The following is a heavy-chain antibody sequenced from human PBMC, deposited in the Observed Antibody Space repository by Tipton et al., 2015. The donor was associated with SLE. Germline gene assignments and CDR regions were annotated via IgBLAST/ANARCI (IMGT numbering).Heavy chain of an antibody. Sequence: TLSLTCTVSGGSISTSSYYWAWIRQPPGKGLECIGNINYSGTTSYNPSLKSRVTMSVDTSQNQFSLTLRSVTAADTAVYYCARGRNDYSDYLGYYYYMDVWGKGTTVTVSS. CDR1: GGSISTSSYY. V-gene: IGHV4-39*07. CDR3: ARGRNDYSDYLGYYYYMDV. J-gene: IGHJ6*03. D-gene: IGHD4-11*01. CDR2: INYSGTT.